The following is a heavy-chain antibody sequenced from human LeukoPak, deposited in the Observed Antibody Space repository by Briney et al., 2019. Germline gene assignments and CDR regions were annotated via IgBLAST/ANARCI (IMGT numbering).Heavy chain of an antibody. D-gene: IGHD3-22*01. CDR2: ISYDGSNK. CDR3: AKDLYDSSGYYLDY. CDR1: GFTFSSYA. J-gene: IGHJ4*02. V-gene: IGHV3-30*04. Sequence: PGGSLRLSCAASGFTFSSYAMHWVRQAPGKGLEWVAVISYDGSNKYYADSVKGRFTISRDNSKNTLYLQMNSLRAEDTAVYYCAKDLYDSSGYYLDYWGQGTLVTVSS.